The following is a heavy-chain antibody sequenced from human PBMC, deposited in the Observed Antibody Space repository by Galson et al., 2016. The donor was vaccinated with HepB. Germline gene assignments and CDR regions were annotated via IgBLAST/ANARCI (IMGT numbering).Heavy chain of an antibody. CDR1: GFTFSNYD. V-gene: IGHV3-30*18. CDR3: AKERDGDYDYGMDV. D-gene: IGHD4-17*01. CDR2: ISSDGTKR. Sequence: SLRLSCAASGFTFSNYDIHWVRQAPGKGLEWVALISSDGTKRYHADSVKGRFSVSRDNSKNTLFLQMNSLRVDDTAVYYCAKERDGDYDYGMDVWGQGTAVTVSS. J-gene: IGHJ6*02.